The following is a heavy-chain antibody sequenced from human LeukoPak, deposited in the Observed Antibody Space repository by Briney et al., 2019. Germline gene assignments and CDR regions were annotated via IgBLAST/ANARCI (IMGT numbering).Heavy chain of an antibody. CDR1: GFTFSSYA. V-gene: IGHV4-39*01. CDR3: ARAPKIFGVAYDY. CDR2: IYYSGSP. J-gene: IGHJ4*02. D-gene: IGHD3-3*01. Sequence: GSLRLSCAASGFTFSSYAMSWVRQPPGEGLGWIGSIYYSGSPYYNPSLKSRVTITVDTSKNQFSPKLSSVTAADTAVYYCARAPKIFGVAYDYWGQGTLVTVSS.